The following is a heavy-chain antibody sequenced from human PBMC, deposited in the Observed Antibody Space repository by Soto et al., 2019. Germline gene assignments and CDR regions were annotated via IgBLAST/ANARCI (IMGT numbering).Heavy chain of an antibody. D-gene: IGHD3-22*01. CDR2: IYYSGST. Sequence: SETLSLTCTVSGGSISSSSYYWGWIRQPPGKGLEWIGSIYYSGSTYYNPSLKSRVTISVDTSKNQFSLKLSSVTAADTAVYYCARRREDYYDSSGYYWGQGTLVTVSS. CDR3: ARRREDYYDSSGYY. V-gene: IGHV4-39*01. CDR1: GGSISSSSYY. J-gene: IGHJ4*02.